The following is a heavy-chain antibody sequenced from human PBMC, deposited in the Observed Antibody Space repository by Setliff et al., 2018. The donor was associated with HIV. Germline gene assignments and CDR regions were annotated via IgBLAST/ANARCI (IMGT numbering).Heavy chain of an antibody. V-gene: IGHV4-31*03. CDR3: ARVALGKLYYFDY. D-gene: IGHD7-27*01. CDR1: GGSIKSGDYY. J-gene: IGHJ4*02. Sequence: KTSETLSLTCSVSGGSIKSGDYYWSWVRQRPGKGLEWIGYISYSGSTYSDPSLKSRVTMSVDTSKNQFSLNLSSVTAADTAVYYCARVALGKLYYFDYWGQGTLVTVSS. CDR2: ISYSGST.